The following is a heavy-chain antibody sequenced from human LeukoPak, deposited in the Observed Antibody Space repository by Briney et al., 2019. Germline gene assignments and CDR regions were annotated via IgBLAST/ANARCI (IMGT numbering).Heavy chain of an antibody. Sequence: GGSLRLSCAASGFTVSNNYMSWVRQAPGKGLEWVSVIYSGDNTYYADSVKGRFTISRDNSKNTLYLHMNSLRAEDTAMYFCARSVAVADRRIYWYFDLWGRGTLVTVSS. CDR1: GFTVSNNY. D-gene: IGHD6-19*01. J-gene: IGHJ2*01. CDR3: ARSVAVADRRIYWYFDL. CDR2: IYSGDNT. V-gene: IGHV3-53*01.